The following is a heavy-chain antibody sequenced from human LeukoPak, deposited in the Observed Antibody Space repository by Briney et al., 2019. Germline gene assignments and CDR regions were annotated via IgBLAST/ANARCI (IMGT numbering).Heavy chain of an antibody. Sequence: GASVKVSCKASGYTFTNYAICWVRQAPGQGLEWMGWISAYNGDTMYAQNLQGRVTMTTDTSTSTAYMELGSLRSDDTAVYYCARERVRYYDSSGYLAYWGQGTLVTVSS. D-gene: IGHD3-22*01. CDR3: ARERVRYYDSSGYLAY. CDR2: ISAYNGDT. V-gene: IGHV1-18*01. J-gene: IGHJ4*02. CDR1: GYTFTNYA.